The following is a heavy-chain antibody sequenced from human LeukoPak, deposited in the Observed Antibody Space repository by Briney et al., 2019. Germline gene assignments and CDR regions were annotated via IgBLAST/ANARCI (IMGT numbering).Heavy chain of an antibody. CDR2: IIPIFGTA. CDR3: ARDTPIDCSSTSCYGRNWFDP. V-gene: IGHV1-69*05. Sequence: SVKVSCKASGGTFSSYAISWVRQAPGQGLEWMGGIIPIFGTADYAQKFQGRVTMTTDTSTSTAYMELRSLRSDDTAVYYCARDTPIDCSSTSCYGRNWFDPWGQGTLVTVSS. J-gene: IGHJ5*02. CDR1: GGTFSSYA. D-gene: IGHD2-2*01.